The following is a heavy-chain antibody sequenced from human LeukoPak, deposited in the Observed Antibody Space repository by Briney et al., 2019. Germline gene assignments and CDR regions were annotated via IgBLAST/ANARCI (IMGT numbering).Heavy chain of an antibody. V-gene: IGHV1-58*02. J-gene: IGHJ6*02. CDR3: AADPSGYSYYYYGMDV. Sequence: TSVKVSCKASGFTFTSSAMQWVRQARGQRLEWIGWIVVGSGNTNYAQKFQERATITRDMSTSTAYMELSSLRSEDTAVYYCAADPSGYSYYYYGMDVWGQGTTVTVSS. CDR1: GFTFTSSA. CDR2: IVVGSGNT. D-gene: IGHD3-3*01.